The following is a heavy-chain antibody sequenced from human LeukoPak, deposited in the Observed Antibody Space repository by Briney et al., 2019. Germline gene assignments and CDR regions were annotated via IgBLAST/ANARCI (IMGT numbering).Heavy chain of an antibody. CDR1: GFTFSSYS. J-gene: IGHJ4*02. CDR2: ISSSSSYI. V-gene: IGHV3-21*01. D-gene: IGHD6-19*01. CDR3: ARIANVAGSF. Sequence: GGSLRLSCAASGFTFSSYSMNWVGQAPGKGLEWVSSISSSSSYIYYADSVKGRFTISRDNAKNSLYLQMNSLRAEDTAVYYCARIANVAGSFWGQRTLVTVSS.